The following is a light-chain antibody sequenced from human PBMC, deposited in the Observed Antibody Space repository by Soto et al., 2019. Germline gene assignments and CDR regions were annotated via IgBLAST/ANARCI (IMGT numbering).Light chain of an antibody. J-gene: IGKJ1*01. CDR2: GVS. CDR3: QHYGDSSWT. Sequence: EIVLTQSPVALSLSPGERATLSCRASQSVSSTLLTWYQQKPVQAPRLLIYGVSSRATGIPDRFSGSGSGTDFTLTISRLEPEDFAVYFCQHYGDSSWTFGQGTRVEIK. CDR1: QSVSSTL. V-gene: IGKV3-20*01.